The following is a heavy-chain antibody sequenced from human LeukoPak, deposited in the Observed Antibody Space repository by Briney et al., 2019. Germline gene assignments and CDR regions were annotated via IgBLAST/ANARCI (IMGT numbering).Heavy chain of an antibody. V-gene: IGHV3-23*01. D-gene: IGHD3-3*01. CDR2: LTFSGSST. CDR3: ARLGPFWSGPWDFDY. J-gene: IGHJ4*02. CDR1: GFSFYNVV. Sequence: GGSLRLSCAASGFSFYNVVMSWVRQAPGKGLEFVSALTFSGSSTYNSDSVKGRFTISRDNSKNTLYLQMNSLRAEDAAVYYCARLGPFWSGPWDFDYWGLGTLVTVSS.